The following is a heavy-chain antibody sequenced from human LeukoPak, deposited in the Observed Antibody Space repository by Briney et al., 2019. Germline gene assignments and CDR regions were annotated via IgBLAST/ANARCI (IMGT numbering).Heavy chain of an antibody. CDR2: ISGSGGST. J-gene: IGHJ5*02. Sequence: TGGSLRPSCAASGFTFSSYAMSWVRQAPGKGLEWVSGISGSGGSTYYADSVKGRFTISRDNSKNTLYLQMNSLRAEDAAVYYCAKDRGYSGYEGNWFDPWGQGTLVTVSP. D-gene: IGHD5-12*01. V-gene: IGHV3-23*01. CDR3: AKDRGYSGYEGNWFDP. CDR1: GFTFSSYA.